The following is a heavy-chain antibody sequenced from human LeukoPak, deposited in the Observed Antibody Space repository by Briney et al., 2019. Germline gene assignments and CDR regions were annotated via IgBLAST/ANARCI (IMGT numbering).Heavy chain of an antibody. Sequence: PSETLSLTCAVSGGSFSGYYWSWIRQPPGKGLEWIGEIHHSGSTNYNPSLKSRVTISVDTSKNQFSLKLSSVTAADTAVYYCARERGGGGFGVVIKRSYYYMDVWGKGTTVTVSS. V-gene: IGHV4-34*01. CDR2: IHHSGST. CDR3: ARERGGGGFGVVIKRSYYYMDV. CDR1: GGSFSGYY. D-gene: IGHD3-3*01. J-gene: IGHJ6*03.